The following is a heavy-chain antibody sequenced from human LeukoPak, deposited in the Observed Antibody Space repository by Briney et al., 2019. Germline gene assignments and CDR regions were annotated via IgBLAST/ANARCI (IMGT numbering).Heavy chain of an antibody. CDR1: GYSFTSYW. Sequence: GESLKISCKGSGYSFTSYWIGWVRQMPGKGLEWMGIIYPGDSDTRYSPSFQGQVTISADKSISTAYPQWSSLKASDTAMYYCARVRGDIVATIGFDYWGQGTLVTVSS. CDR2: IYPGDSDT. D-gene: IGHD5-12*01. CDR3: ARVRGDIVATIGFDY. V-gene: IGHV5-51*01. J-gene: IGHJ4*02.